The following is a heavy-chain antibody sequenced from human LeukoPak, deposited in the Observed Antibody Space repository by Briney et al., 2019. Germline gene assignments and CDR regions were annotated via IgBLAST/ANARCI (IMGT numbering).Heavy chain of an antibody. D-gene: IGHD2-15*01. V-gene: IGHV3-23*01. CDR3: AKDFSASTYFDS. J-gene: IGHJ4*02. CDR2: ISGSGGST. CDR1: GFTFSTYD. Sequence: TGGSLRLSCAASGFTFSTYDMSWVRQAPGKGLEWVSGISGSGGSTYYADSVKGRFTVSRDNSKNTLYLQVNSLRAEDTAVYFCAKDFSASTYFDSWGQGTLVTVSS.